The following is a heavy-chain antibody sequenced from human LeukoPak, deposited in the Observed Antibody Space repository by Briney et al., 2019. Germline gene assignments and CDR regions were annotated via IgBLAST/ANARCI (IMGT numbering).Heavy chain of an antibody. CDR3: ARDGGSHYYYYYMDV. CDR2: MNPNSGNT. V-gene: IGHV1-8*01. Sequence: ASVKVSCKASGYTFTSCDINWVRQATGQGLEWMGWMNPNSGNTGYAQKFQGRVTMTRNTSISTAYMELSSLRSEDTAVYYCARDGGSHYYYYYMDVWGKGTTVTVSS. CDR1: GYTFTSCD. D-gene: IGHD4-23*01. J-gene: IGHJ6*03.